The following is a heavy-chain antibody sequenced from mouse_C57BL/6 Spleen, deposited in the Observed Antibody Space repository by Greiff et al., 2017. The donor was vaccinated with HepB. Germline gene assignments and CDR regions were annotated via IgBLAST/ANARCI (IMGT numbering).Heavy chain of an antibody. CDR1: GYTFTSYW. Sequence: QVQLQQSGAELVKPGASVKLSCKASGYTFTSYWMQWVKQRPGQGLEWIGEIDPSDSYTNYNQKFKGKATLTVDTSSSTAYMQLSSLTSEDSAVYYCARTAQAPFDYWGQGTTLTVSS. CDR3: ARTAQAPFDY. CDR2: IDPSDSYT. V-gene: IGHV1-50*01. D-gene: IGHD3-2*02. J-gene: IGHJ2*01.